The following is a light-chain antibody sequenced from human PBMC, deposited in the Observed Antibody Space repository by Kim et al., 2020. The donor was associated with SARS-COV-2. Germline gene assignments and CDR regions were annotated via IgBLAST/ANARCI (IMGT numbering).Light chain of an antibody. CDR1: SSDVGAYNY. J-gene: IGLJ1*01. V-gene: IGLV2-14*03. CDR2: DVN. Sequence: QSALTQPASVSGSPGQSITISCTGTSSDVGAYNYVSWYQHHPGKAPKLMIFDVNNRPSGLSNRFSGYKSGNTASLTISGLQAEDEADYYCSSYATTRSYVFGTGTKVTVL. CDR3: SSYATTRSYV.